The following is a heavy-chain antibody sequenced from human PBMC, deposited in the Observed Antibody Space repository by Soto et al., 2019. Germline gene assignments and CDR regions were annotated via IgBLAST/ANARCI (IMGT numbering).Heavy chain of an antibody. D-gene: IGHD2-21*02. CDR2: AYYRSQWFY. V-gene: IGHV6-1*01. CDR3: TKQKGDSRTYNGLDV. CDR1: GDSVSSNSAA. Sequence: SQTLSLTCAISGDSVSSNSAAWNWIRQSPSRGLEWLRRAYYRSQWFYDSAVSVKSRITVIPDTSKNQFSLQLSSVTPEDTAVYYCTKQKGDSRTYNGLDVWGQGTTVTVSS. J-gene: IGHJ6*02.